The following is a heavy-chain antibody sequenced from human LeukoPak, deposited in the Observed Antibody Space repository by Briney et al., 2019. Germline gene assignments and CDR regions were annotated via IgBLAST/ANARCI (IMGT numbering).Heavy chain of an antibody. CDR3: ARYSIRYLFSLSY. D-gene: IGHD3-9*01. V-gene: IGHV4-30-2*01. CDR2: IYHSGST. CDR1: GGSVSSGGYS. Sequence: SETLSLTCAVSGGSVSSGGYSWSWIRQPPGTGLEWIGYIYHSGSTYYNPSLKSRVTISVDRSKNQFSLKLSSVTAADTAVYYCARYSIRYLFSLSYWGQGTLVTVSS. J-gene: IGHJ4*02.